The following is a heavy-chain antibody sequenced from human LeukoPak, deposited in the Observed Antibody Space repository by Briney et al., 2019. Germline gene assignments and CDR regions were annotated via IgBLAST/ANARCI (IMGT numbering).Heavy chain of an antibody. CDR2: ISSSSSYI. Sequence: PGGSLRLSCAASGFTFSSYSMNWVRQAPGKGLEWVSSISSSSSYIYYADSVKGRFTISRDNAKNSLYLQMNSLRAEDTAVYYCASSGIAVARNTDSFDYWGQGTLVTVSS. CDR1: GFTFSSYS. D-gene: IGHD6-19*01. CDR3: ASSGIAVARNTDSFDY. V-gene: IGHV3-21*01. J-gene: IGHJ4*02.